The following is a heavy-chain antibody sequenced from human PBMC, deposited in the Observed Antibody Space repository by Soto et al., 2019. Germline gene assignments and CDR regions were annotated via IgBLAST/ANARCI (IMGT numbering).Heavy chain of an antibody. V-gene: IGHV5-51*01. CDR2: IYPGNSDT. Sequence: GESLKISCKGSGYSFSIYWIAWVRHMPGKGLEWMGVIYPGNSDTRYSTSFQGQVTISADKSISTAYLQWSSLKASDTAMYYCARQDGSGIYYFDYWGHGTLVTVSS. J-gene: IGHJ4*01. CDR3: ARQDGSGIYYFDY. D-gene: IGHD3-10*01. CDR1: GYSFSIYW.